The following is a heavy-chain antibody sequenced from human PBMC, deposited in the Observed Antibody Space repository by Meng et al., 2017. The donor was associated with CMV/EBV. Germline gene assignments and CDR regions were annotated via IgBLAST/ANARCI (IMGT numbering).Heavy chain of an antibody. V-gene: IGHV1-2*02. CDR3: VVTYYYDSSGYPFDY. CDR1: GYTFTGYY. D-gene: IGHD3-22*01. Sequence: ASVKVSCKASGYTFTGYYMHWVRQAPGQGLEWMGWINPNSGGTNYAQKFQGRVTMTRDTSISTAYMELSRLRSDDTAVYYCVVTYYYDSSGYPFDYWGQGTLVTVSS. J-gene: IGHJ4*02. CDR2: INPNSGGT.